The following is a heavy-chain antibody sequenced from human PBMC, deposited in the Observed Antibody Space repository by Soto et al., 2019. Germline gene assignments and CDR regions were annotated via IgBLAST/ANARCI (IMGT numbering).Heavy chain of an antibody. V-gene: IGHV3-7*01. D-gene: IGHD6-19*01. CDR1: GFTSSSYW. CDR2: IKQDGSEK. Sequence: GGSLRLSCAASGFTSSSYWMSWVRQAPGKGLEWVANIKQDGSEKYYVDSVKGRFTISRDNGKNSLYLQMNSLRDEDTAVYYCARDIGSGWYYFDYWGQGNMVTVSS. CDR3: ARDIGSGWYYFDY. J-gene: IGHJ4*02.